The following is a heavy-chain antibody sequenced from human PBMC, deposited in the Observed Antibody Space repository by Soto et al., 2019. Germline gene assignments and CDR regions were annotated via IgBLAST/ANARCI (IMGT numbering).Heavy chain of an antibody. CDR3: ARRDFRVYINRGFGN. Sequence: EVQLVESGGGLVQPGGSLRLSCEASGFMFTNYWMSWVRQVPGKGLEWVANIKPDGREMYYLQSLRGLITISRDNAKNSLNLQMNSLIAENTALYYCARRDFRVYINRGFGNWGQGAMVTDSS. V-gene: IGHV3-7*03. CDR1: GFMFTNYW. D-gene: IGHD3-10*01. CDR2: IKPDGREM. J-gene: IGHJ4*02.